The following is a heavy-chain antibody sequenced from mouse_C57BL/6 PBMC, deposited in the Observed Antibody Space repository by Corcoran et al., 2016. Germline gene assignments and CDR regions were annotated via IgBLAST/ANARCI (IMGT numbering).Heavy chain of an antibody. J-gene: IGHJ2*01. CDR2: INPYNGGT. Sequence: EVQLQQSGPVLVKPGASVKMSCKASGYTFTDYYMNWVEQSHGKSLEWIGVINPYNGGTSYNQKFKGKATLTVDKSSSTAYMELNSLTSEDSAVYYCARGNHYFVYWGQGTTLTVSS. D-gene: IGHD2-1*01. CDR1: GYTFTDYY. CDR3: ARGNHYFVY. V-gene: IGHV1-19*01.